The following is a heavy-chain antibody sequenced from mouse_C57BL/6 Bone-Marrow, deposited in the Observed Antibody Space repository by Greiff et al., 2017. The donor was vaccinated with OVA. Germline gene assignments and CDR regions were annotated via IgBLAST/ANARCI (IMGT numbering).Heavy chain of an antibody. CDR2: IHPNSGST. CDR3: AYWDYDDDYAMDY. V-gene: IGHV1-64*01. Sequence: QVQLQQPGAELVKPGASVKLSCKASGYTFTSYWMHWVKQRPGQGLEWIGMIHPNSGSTNYNEKFKSKATLTVDNSSSTAYMQLSSLTTEESAVYYGAYWDYDDDYAMDYWGQGTSVTVSA. J-gene: IGHJ4*01. D-gene: IGHD2-4*01. CDR1: GYTFTSYW.